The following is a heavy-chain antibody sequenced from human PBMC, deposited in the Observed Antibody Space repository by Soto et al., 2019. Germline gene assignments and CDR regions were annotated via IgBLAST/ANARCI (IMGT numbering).Heavy chain of an antibody. Sequence: QVQLVESGGGVVQPGRSLRLSCAASGFTFSSYGMHWVRQAPGKGLEWVAVISYDGSNKYYADSVKGRFTISRDNSKNTLYLQMNSLRAEDTAVYYCAKDRLELRHPEYYFDYWGKGTLVTVSA. CDR1: GFTFSSYG. CDR3: AKDRLELRHPEYYFDY. D-gene: IGHD1-7*01. J-gene: IGHJ4*02. CDR2: ISYDGSNK. V-gene: IGHV3-30*18.